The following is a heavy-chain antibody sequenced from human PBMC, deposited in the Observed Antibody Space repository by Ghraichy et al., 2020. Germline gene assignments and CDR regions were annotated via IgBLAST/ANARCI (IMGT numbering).Heavy chain of an antibody. CDR3: ASLKGNF. V-gene: IGHV3-21*01. J-gene: IGHJ4*02. CDR1: GFTFSSYG. CDR2: TETTNNYR. Sequence: GGSLTLSCAASGFTFSSYGLSWVRQAPGKGLEWVSSTETTNNYRYYGDTAQGRFTISRDNAKSSLYLHMKLLGVEDTAVYYCASLKGNFWGQGTRVTVSS.